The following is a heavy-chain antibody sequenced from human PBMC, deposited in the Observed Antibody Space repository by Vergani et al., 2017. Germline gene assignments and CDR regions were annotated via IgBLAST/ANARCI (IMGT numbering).Heavy chain of an antibody. CDR1: ESTFSDYN. Sequence: QVQLIQSGPVMQKPGGSMKVSCQASESTFSDYNIHWVRQAPGQGLQVMGWISPKTGDTDYLQRFQDRVTMTRDASTQTVYLKMTRLTSDDTAIYYCAHSWNFGRRDWFDSWGPGTLVTVSS. J-gene: IGHJ5*01. CDR3: AHSWNFGRRDWFDS. D-gene: IGHD1-26*01. V-gene: IGHV1-2*02. CDR2: ISPKTGDT.